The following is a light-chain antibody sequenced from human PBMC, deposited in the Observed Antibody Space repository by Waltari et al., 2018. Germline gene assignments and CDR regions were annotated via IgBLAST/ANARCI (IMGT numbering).Light chain of an antibody. CDR2: YKSDSDN. V-gene: IGLV5-45*03. Sequence: QAVLTQPSSLSASPGASASLPCTLRSGGNVANHRIYWYQQKPGSPPQYLLGYKSDSDNQQGSGVPSRFSGSKDASANAGILLISGLQSEDEADYYCMIWRSGASEFGGGTKLTVL. CDR1: SGGNVANHR. J-gene: IGLJ2*01. CDR3: MIWRSGASE.